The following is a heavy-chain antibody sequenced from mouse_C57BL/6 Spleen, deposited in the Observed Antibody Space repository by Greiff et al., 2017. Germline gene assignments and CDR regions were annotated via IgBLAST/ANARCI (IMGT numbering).Heavy chain of an antibody. V-gene: IGHV6-6*01. CDR2: IRNKANNHAT. D-gene: IGHD1-1*02. Sequence: EVQLVESGGGLVQPGGSMQLSCAASGFTFSDAWMDWVRQSPEKGLEWVAEIRNKANNHATYYAESVKGRFTISRDDSKSSVYLQMNSLRAEDTGSYYCTRMVGRWFAYWGQGTLVTVSA. J-gene: IGHJ3*01. CDR1: GFTFSDAW. CDR3: TRMVGRWFAY.